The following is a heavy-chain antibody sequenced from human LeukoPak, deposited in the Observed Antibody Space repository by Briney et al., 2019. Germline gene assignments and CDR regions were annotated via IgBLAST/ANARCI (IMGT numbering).Heavy chain of an antibody. V-gene: IGHV1-2*02. J-gene: IGHJ4*02. D-gene: IGHD2-15*01. CDR1: GYTFTGYY. CDR2: INPNSGGT. CDR3: ARGGGLYCSGGSCYDD. Sequence: ASVKVSCKASGYTFTGYYMHWVRQAPGQGLEWMGWINPNSGGTNYAQKFQGMVTMTRDTSISTAYMELSRLRSDDTAVYYCARGGGLYCSGGSCYDDWGQGTLVTVSS.